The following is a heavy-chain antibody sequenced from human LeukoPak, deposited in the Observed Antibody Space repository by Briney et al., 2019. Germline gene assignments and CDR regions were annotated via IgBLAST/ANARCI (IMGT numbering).Heavy chain of an antibody. CDR3: AKDRVGDFWSGYTRIDY. CDR1: GFTFSSYA. D-gene: IGHD3-3*01. Sequence: GGSLRLSCAASGFTFSSYAMHWVRQAPGKGLEWVAVISYDGSNKYYADSVKGRFTISRDNSKNTLYLQMNSLRAEDTAVYYCAKDRVGDFWSGYTRIDYWGQGTLVTVSS. CDR2: ISYDGSNK. V-gene: IGHV3-30-3*01. J-gene: IGHJ4*02.